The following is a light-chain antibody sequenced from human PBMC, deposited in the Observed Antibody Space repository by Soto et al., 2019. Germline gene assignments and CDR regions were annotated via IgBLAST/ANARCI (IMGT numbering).Light chain of an antibody. J-gene: IGKJ5*01. CDR3: QQYDDLPIT. CDR2: DAY. V-gene: IGKV1-33*01. Sequence: DIQMTQSPSSLSSSVADRFTITCQASQDITNYLNWYQQKPGKPPKLLINDAYNLETGVPSRFSGSGSGTHFSFTINSLQPEDFATYYCQQYDDLPITFGLGTRLEI. CDR1: QDITNY.